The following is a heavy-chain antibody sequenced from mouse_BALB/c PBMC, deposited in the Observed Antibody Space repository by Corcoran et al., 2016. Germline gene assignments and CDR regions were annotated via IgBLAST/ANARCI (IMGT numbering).Heavy chain of an antibody. CDR3: ARSNWFDY. Sequence: EVQLQQSGAELVKPGASVKLSCTASGFNIKDTYMHWVKQRPEQGLEWIGRIDPANGNTKYDPKFQGKATITADTSSNSAYLQLSSLTSEDTAVYYCARSNWFDYWGQGTTLTVSS. J-gene: IGHJ2*01. CDR2: IDPANGNT. D-gene: IGHD4-1*01. V-gene: IGHV14-3*02. CDR1: GFNIKDTY.